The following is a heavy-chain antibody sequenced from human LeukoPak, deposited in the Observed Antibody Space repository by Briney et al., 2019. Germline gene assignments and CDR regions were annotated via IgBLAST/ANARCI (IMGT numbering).Heavy chain of an antibody. CDR1: GGSISSGGYY. V-gene: IGHV4-31*01. Sequence: PSQTLSLTCTVSGGSISSGGYYWSWIRQHPGKGLEWIGYIYYSGSAYYNPSLKSQVTISVDTSENQFSLKLSSVTAADTAVYYCARLAAAVYYGMDVWGQGTTVTVSS. D-gene: IGHD2-15*01. CDR3: ARLAAAVYYGMDV. J-gene: IGHJ6*02. CDR2: IYYSGSA.